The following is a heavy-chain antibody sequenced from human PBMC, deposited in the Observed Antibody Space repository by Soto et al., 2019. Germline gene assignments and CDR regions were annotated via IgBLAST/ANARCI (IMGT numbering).Heavy chain of an antibody. V-gene: IGHV4-61*01. CDR2: IYYSGST. J-gene: IGHJ5*02. CDR1: GGSVSSGFYY. CDR3: VRDRGGGDPGIDSFHP. D-gene: IGHD2-21*02. Sequence: QVHLQESGPGLVKPSETLSLTCTVSGGSVSSGFYYWSWIRQPPGKGLEWIGSIYYSGSTNYNPSLKSRVTISLDTSKQQFSLKLSSVTAADTAVYFCVRDRGGGDPGIDSFHPWGQGTLVTVSS.